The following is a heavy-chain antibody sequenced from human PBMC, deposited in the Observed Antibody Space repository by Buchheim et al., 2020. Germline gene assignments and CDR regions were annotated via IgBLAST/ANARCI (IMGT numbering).Heavy chain of an antibody. D-gene: IGHD5-12*01. CDR2: MTSSSYI. CDR1: GFTLSSYS. CDR3: ARDKDEWLRLGIDY. V-gene: IGHV3-21*01. J-gene: IGHJ4*02. Sequence: EVQLVESGGGLVKPGGSLRLSCAASGFTLSSYSINWVRQAPGKGLEWVSSMTSSSYIYYADSVMGRFTISRDNAKNSLYLQMNSLRAEDTAVYYCARDKDEWLRLGIDYWGQGTL.